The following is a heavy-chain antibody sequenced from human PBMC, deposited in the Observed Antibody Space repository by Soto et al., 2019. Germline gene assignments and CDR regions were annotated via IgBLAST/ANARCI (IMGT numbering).Heavy chain of an antibody. D-gene: IGHD3-10*01. CDR1: GYTVTTYT. V-gene: IGHV1-3*01. CDR3: TRDPGRSWFDP. Sequence: ASVKVSCKASGYTVTTYTLQLLRQAPGQRLEWMGWINPGNGDTKYSQTFQGRVTITSDTSASTAYMELSSLRSEDTAVYYCTRDPGRSWFDPWGQGTLVTVSS. J-gene: IGHJ5*02. CDR2: INPGNGDT.